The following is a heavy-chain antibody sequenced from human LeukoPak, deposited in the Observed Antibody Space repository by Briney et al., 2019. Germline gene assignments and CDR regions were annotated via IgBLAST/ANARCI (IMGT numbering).Heavy chain of an antibody. CDR3: AKVRDYYDSSGYGEYFQH. CDR1: GFTFSSYA. J-gene: IGHJ1*01. Sequence: GGSLRLSCAASGFTFSSYAMSWVRQAPGKGLEWVSAISGDGGSTFSADSVKGRFTISRDNSKNMLYLQMNSLRAEDTAVYYCAKVRDYYDSSGYGEYFQHWGQGTLVTVSS. V-gene: IGHV3-23*01. CDR2: ISGDGGST. D-gene: IGHD3-22*01.